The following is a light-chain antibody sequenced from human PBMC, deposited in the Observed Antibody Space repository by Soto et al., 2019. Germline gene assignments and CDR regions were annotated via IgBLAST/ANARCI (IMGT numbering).Light chain of an antibody. CDR2: KAS. Sequence: DIQMTQSPSTLSASVADRVTIACRASQSISTHLAWYQQKPGKAPKLLISKASSLETGVPSRFSGSGSGTDFTLTISRLEPEDFAVYYCQQYGSSGTVGQGTKVDI. J-gene: IGKJ1*01. CDR1: QSISTH. CDR3: QQYGSSGT. V-gene: IGKV1-5*03.